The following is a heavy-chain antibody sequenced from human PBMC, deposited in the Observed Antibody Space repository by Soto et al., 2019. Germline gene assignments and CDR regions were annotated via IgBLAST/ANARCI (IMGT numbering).Heavy chain of an antibody. J-gene: IGHJ6*02. CDR1: GGTFSSYA. CDR2: TIPIFGTA. V-gene: IGHV1-69*12. CDR3: ARHPGGRGYYYGMDV. D-gene: IGHD2-15*01. Sequence: QVQLVQSGAEVKKPGSSVKVSCKASGGTFSSYAISWVRQAPGQGLEWMGGTIPIFGTANYAPKFQGRVTITADECTGAAYMELSSLRSEDTAVYYCARHPGGRGYYYGMDVWGQGTTVTVSS.